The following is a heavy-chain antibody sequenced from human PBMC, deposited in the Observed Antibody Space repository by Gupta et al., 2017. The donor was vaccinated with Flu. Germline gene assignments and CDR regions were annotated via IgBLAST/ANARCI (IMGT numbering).Heavy chain of an antibody. CDR3: ARHGGGGHWGYFDF. CDR2: INPDDSNV. CDR1: GYSFSSFW. Sequence: EVQLVQFGAEVKKPGESLKISCKGAGYSFSSFWIGWVRQMPGKGLEWMGIINPDDSNVNYSPSSQGQVTISVDKSIRTAYLQWSSLKASDTAIYYCARHGGGGHWGYFDFWGQGARITVSS. D-gene: IGHD2-21*02. V-gene: IGHV5-51*01. J-gene: IGHJ4*02.